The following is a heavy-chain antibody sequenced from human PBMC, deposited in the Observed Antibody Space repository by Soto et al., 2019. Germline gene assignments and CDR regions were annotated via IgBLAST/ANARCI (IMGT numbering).Heavy chain of an antibody. CDR1: GGSFTDYY. J-gene: IGHJ4*02. D-gene: IGHD5-12*01. Sequence: PXXTLSLTCAVYGGSFTDYYGRWILQPPGKGLEWIGEINHSGSPNYNPSLKSRVTISINTSKNQFSLNLSSVTDADTAVYYCARGRPPIYSGPLSHWGQGTLVTVSS. CDR2: INHSGSP. V-gene: IGHV4-34*01. CDR3: ARGRPPIYSGPLSH.